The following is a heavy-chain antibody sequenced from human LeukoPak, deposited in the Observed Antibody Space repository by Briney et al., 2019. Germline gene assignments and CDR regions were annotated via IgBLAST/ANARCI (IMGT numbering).Heavy chain of an antibody. CDR1: GFTFTTYE. CDR3: ARKTFGTVYFDY. CDR2: ISPGGDTI. Sequence: GGSLRLSCAASGFTFTTYEMNWVRQAPGKGLEWVSYISPGGDTIYYADSVKGRFTISRDNAKNSAYLQMKSLRAEDTAVYYCARKTFGTVYFDYWGQGNLVTVS. J-gene: IGHJ4*02. D-gene: IGHD1-1*01. V-gene: IGHV3-48*03.